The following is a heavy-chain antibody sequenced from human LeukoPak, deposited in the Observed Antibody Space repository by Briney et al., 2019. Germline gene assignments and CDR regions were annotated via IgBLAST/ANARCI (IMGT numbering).Heavy chain of an antibody. CDR1: GFTFSSYA. V-gene: IGHV3-23*01. Sequence: GGSLRLSCAGSGFTFSSYAMSWVRQAPGKGLEWVSAISETGGTTYDADSVKGRFTIFRDNSKSTLYLQMNSLRAEDTAVYYCAKDTSIGRYCTNGVCSPFDYWGQGTLVTVSS. D-gene: IGHD2-8*01. J-gene: IGHJ4*02. CDR3: AKDTSIGRYCTNGVCSPFDY. CDR2: ISETGGTT.